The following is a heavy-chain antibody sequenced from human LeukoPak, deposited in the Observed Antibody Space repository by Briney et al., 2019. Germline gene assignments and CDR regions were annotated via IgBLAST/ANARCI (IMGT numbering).Heavy chain of an antibody. J-gene: IGHJ4*02. CDR1: GFTVSSNY. CDR2: INHSGST. V-gene: IGHV4-34*01. Sequence: GSLRLSCAASGFTVSSNYMSWVRQPPGKGLEWIGEINHSGSTNYNPSLKSRVTISVDTSKNQFSLKLSSVTAADTAVYYCARRKRGSFDYWGQGTLVTVSS. D-gene: IGHD3-10*01. CDR3: ARRKRGSFDY.